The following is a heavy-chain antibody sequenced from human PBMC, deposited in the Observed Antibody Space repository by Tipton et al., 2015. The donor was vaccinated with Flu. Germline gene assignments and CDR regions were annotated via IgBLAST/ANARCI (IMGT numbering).Heavy chain of an antibody. CDR1: GGSIHNYY. CDR2: IFSTGRT. CDR3: AGESDYGDYYFDY. Sequence: TLSLTCNVSGGSIHNYYWSWIRQTAGKELEWIGRIFSTGRTNYNPSLKSRVTMSVDAHKNQSSLHLSSVTAADTAFYYCAGESDYGDYYFDYWGQGSPVIISS. V-gene: IGHV4-4*07. J-gene: IGHJ4*02. D-gene: IGHD4-17*01.